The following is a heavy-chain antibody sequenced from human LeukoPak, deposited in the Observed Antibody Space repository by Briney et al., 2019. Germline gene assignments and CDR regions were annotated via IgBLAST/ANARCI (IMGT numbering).Heavy chain of an antibody. CDR2: IYYSGST. CDR3: ARSRAEDFDYIRAFDI. D-gene: IGHD3-9*01. CDR1: GGSISSYY. Sequence: PSETLSLTCTVSGGSISSYYWSWIRQPPGKGLEWIGYIYYSGSTNYNPSLKSRVTISVDTSKNQFSLKLSSVTAADTAVYYCARSRAEDFDYIRAFDIWGQGTMVTVSS. J-gene: IGHJ3*02. V-gene: IGHV4-59*01.